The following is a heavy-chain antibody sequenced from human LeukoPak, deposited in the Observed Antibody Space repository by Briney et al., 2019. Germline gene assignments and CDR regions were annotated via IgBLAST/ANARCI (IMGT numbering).Heavy chain of an antibody. J-gene: IGHJ1*01. CDR1: GGSISSGGYS. CDR2: IYHSGST. CDR3: ARGRRKXYXXXSGYXFQH. Sequence: SETLSLTCAVSGGSISSGGYSWSWIRQPPGKGLEWIGYIYHSGSTYYNPSLKSRVTISVDRSKNQFSLKLSSVTAADTAVYYCARGRRKXYXXXSGYXFQHWGXGTLVTVS. D-gene: IGHD3-3*01. V-gene: IGHV4-30-2*01.